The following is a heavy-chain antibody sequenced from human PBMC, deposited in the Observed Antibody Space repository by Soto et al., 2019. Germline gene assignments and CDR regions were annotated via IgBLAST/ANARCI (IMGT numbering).Heavy chain of an antibody. CDR3: ARDLSYDILTGPSDYYYYMDV. V-gene: IGHV3-21*01. CDR2: ISSSSSYI. Sequence: GGSLRLSCAASGFTFSSYSMNWVRQAPGKGLEWVSSISSSSSYIYYADSLKGRFTISGDNAKNSLYLQMNSLRAEDTAVYYCARDLSYDILTGPSDYYYYMDVWGKGTTVTVSS. J-gene: IGHJ6*03. CDR1: GFTFSSYS. D-gene: IGHD3-9*01.